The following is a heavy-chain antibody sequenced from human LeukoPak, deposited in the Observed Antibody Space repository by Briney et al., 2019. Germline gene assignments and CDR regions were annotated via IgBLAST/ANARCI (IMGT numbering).Heavy chain of an antibody. J-gene: IGHJ3*02. CDR2: INPNSGGT. Sequence: ASLKVSCKASGYTFTGYYMHWVRPAPGQGVEWMGWINPNSGGTYYAQKFQGRVTMTRDTSISSAYMELSSLRSDDTAVYYCARGREGAFDIWGQGTMVTVSS. CDR1: GYTFTGYY. V-gene: IGHV1-2*02. CDR3: ARGREGAFDI. D-gene: IGHD3-10*01.